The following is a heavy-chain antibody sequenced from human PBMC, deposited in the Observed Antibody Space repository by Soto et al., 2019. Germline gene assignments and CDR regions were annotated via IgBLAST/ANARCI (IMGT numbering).Heavy chain of an antibody. J-gene: IGHJ6*02. CDR3: ARDRLMATAGTARHYFGLDV. D-gene: IGHD5-18*01. CDR2: IYYSGST. CDR1: GGSISSGGYY. Sequence: SETLSLTCTVSGGSISSGGYYWSWIRQHPGKGLEWIGYIYYSGSTYYNPSLKSRVTISVDTSKNQFSLKLSSVTAADTAVYYCARDRLMATAGTARHYFGLDVWGQGTTVTVSS. V-gene: IGHV4-31*02.